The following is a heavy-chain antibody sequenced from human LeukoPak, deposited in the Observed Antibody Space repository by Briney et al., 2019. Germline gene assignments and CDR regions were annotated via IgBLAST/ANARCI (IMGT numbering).Heavy chain of an antibody. CDR2: IYYSGST. Sequence: SETLSLTCTVSGGSISSYYWSWIRQPPGKGLEWIGYIYYSGSTNYNPSLKSRVTISVDTSKNQFSLKLSSVTAADTAVYYCARTSFWSGYYDYWGQGTLVTVSS. J-gene: IGHJ4*02. D-gene: IGHD3-3*01. V-gene: IGHV4-59*12. CDR1: GGSISSYY. CDR3: ARTSFWSGYYDY.